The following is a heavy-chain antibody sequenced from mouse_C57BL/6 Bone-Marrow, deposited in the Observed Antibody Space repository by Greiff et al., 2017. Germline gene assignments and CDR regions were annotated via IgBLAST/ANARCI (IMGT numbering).Heavy chain of an antibody. CDR2: INPDSSTI. CDR1: GIDFSRYW. Sequence: EVKLLESGGGLVQPGGSLKLSCAASGIDFSRYWMSWVRRAPGKGLEWIGEINPDSSTINYAPSLKDKFIISRDNAKNTLYLQMSKVRSEDTALYYCARERYGSRTRYFDVWGTGTTVTVSS. CDR3: ARERYGSRTRYFDV. D-gene: IGHD1-1*01. V-gene: IGHV4-1*01. J-gene: IGHJ1*03.